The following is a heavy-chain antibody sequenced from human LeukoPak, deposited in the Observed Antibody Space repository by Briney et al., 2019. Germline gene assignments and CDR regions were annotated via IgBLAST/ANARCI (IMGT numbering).Heavy chain of an antibody. CDR3: AKETGDSSSNWFDP. CDR2: ISYDGSNK. Sequence: GGSLRLSCAASGFTFSSYGMHWARQAPGKGLEWVAVISYDGSNKYYADSVKGRFTISRDNSKNTLYLQMNSLRAEDTAVYYCAKETGDSSSNWFDPWGQGTLVTVSS. CDR1: GFTFSSYG. J-gene: IGHJ5*02. D-gene: IGHD6-6*01. V-gene: IGHV3-30*18.